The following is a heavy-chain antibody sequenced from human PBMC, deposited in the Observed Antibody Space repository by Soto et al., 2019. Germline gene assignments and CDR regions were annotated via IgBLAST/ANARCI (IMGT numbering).Heavy chain of an antibody. V-gene: IGHV4-4*07. Sequence: PSETLSLTCTVSGASLSSYYWSWIRQPAGKGLEWIGRIYTNMNTNYNPSLKSRVTMSLDSSKNRFSLRLRSVTAAVPAVYSCGIGLGRYGAHELCDYFEYRCQLILRTVST. J-gene: IGHJ4*02. CDR2: IYTNMNT. CDR3: GIGLGRYGAHELCDYFEY. CDR1: GASLSSYY. D-gene: IGHD5-12*01.